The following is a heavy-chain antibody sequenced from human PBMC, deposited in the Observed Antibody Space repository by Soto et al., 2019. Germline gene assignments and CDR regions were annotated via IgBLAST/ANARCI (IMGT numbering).Heavy chain of an antibody. V-gene: IGHV3-23*01. CDR1: GFTFSSYA. D-gene: IGHD3-3*01. CDR3: AKDLGGDDFWGYYYYGMDV. J-gene: IGHJ6*02. Sequence: GGSLRLSCAASGFTFSSYAMSWVRQAPGKGLEWVSAISGSGGSTYYADSVKGRFTISRDNSKNTLYLQMNSLSAEDTAVYYCAKDLGGDDFWGYYYYGMDVWGQGTTVTVSS. CDR2: ISGSGGST.